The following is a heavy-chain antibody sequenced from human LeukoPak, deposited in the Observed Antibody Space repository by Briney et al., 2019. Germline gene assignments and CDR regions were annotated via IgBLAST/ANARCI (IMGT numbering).Heavy chain of an antibody. J-gene: IGHJ5*02. CDR1: GFTVRSNY. D-gene: IGHD5-12*01. Sequence: GGSLRLYCAASGFTVRSNYMSWVRQAPGKGLEWVSVIYSGGSTYYADSVKGRFTISRDNSKNTLYLQMNSLRAEDTAVYYCARAGYPSGWFDPWGQGTLVTVSS. CDR2: IYSGGST. V-gene: IGHV3-53*01. CDR3: ARAGYPSGWFDP.